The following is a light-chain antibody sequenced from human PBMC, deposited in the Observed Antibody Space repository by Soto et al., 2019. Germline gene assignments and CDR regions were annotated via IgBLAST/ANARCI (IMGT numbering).Light chain of an antibody. Sequence: DIQMTQSPSTLAASVGDRVTITCRASQSISTWLAWYQQKPGKAPKLLIYKASSLESGVPSRFSGSGSGTEFTLTISSLQPYDFATYYCQQYNSYWTFGQGTTVEI. CDR2: KAS. CDR3: QQYNSYWT. CDR1: QSISTW. V-gene: IGKV1-5*03. J-gene: IGKJ1*01.